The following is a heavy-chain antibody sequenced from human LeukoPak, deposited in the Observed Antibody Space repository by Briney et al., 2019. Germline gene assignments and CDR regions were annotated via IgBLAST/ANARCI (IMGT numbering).Heavy chain of an antibody. Sequence: GGSLRLSCAASGFTSTDYYMSWIRQALGKELEWVSYVSSSGSTIYYADSVKGRFTISRDNAKNSLYLQMNSLRAEDTAVYYCARGEGYCSSTSCYFDYWGQGTLVTVSS. CDR3: ARGEGYCSSTSCYFDY. D-gene: IGHD2-2*01. CDR1: GFTSTDYY. V-gene: IGHV3-11*01. CDR2: VSSSGSTI. J-gene: IGHJ4*02.